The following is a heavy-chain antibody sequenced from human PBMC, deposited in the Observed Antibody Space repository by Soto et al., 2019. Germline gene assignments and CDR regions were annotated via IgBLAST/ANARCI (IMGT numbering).Heavy chain of an antibody. D-gene: IGHD5-12*01. CDR3: ARLPTPDIVAPHYFDY. CDR1: GNSFTSYC. J-gene: IGHJ4*02. CDR2: IYPGDSDN. Sequence: GESLTTCCERSGNSFTSYCIVLVLQVPGKGLEWMRIIYPGDSDNRYSPSFQGQVTISADKSISTAYLQWSSLKASDTAMYYCARLPTPDIVAPHYFDYWGQGTLVTFSS. V-gene: IGHV5-51*01.